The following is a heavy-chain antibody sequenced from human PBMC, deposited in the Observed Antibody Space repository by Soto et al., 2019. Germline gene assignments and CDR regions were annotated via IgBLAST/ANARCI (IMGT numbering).Heavy chain of an antibody. CDR3: AKDRNYDFCSGYYTGYYYYGMDV. CDR1: GFTFSSYG. CDR2: ISYDGSNK. D-gene: IGHD3-3*01. V-gene: IGHV3-30*18. J-gene: IGHJ6*02. Sequence: PGGSLRLSCAASGFTFSSYGMHWVRQAPGKGLEWVAVISYDGSNKYYADSVKGRFTISRDNSKNTLYLQMNSLRAEDTAVYYCAKDRNYDFCSGYYTGYYYYGMDVWGQGTTVTVSS.